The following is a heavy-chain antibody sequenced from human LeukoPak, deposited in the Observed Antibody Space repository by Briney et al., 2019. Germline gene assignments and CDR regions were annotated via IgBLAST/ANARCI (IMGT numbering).Heavy chain of an antibody. V-gene: IGHV1-2*02. CDR2: INPNSGGT. J-gene: IGHJ4*02. Sequence: GASVKVSCKASGYTFTGYYMHWVRQAPGQGLEWMGWINPNSGGTNYAQKFRGRVTMTRDTSISTAYMELSRLRSDDTAVYYCASVQLAYCGGDCPPGYWGQGTLVTVSS. CDR1: GYTFTGYY. D-gene: IGHD2-21*02. CDR3: ASVQLAYCGGDCPPGY.